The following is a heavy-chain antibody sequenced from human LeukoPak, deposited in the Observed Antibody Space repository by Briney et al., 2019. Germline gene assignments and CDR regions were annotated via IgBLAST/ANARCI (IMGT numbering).Heavy chain of an antibody. J-gene: IGHJ6*02. D-gene: IGHD4-17*01. CDR2: ISGSGGST. Sequence: PGGSLRLSCAASGFTFSSYAMSWVRQAPGKGLEWVSAISGSGGSTYYADSVKGRFTISRDNSKNTLYLQMNSLRAEDTAVYYCAKTVTRPYSYYGMDVWGQGTTVTVSS. CDR3: AKTVTRPYSYYGMDV. CDR1: GFTFSSYA. V-gene: IGHV3-23*01.